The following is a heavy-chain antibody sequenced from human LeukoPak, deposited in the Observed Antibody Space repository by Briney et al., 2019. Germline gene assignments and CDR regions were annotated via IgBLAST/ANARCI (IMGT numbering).Heavy chain of an antibody. CDR3: AKVGGYYGSGSYYTLDY. CDR2: ISGSGGST. V-gene: IGHV3-23*01. Sequence: PGGSLRLSCAASGFTFSSYGMSWVRQAPGKGLEWVSAISGSGGSTYYADSVKGRFTISRDNSKNTLYLQMNSLRAEDTAVYYRAKVGGYYGSGSYYTLDYWGQGTLVTVSS. D-gene: IGHD3-10*01. J-gene: IGHJ4*02. CDR1: GFTFSSYG.